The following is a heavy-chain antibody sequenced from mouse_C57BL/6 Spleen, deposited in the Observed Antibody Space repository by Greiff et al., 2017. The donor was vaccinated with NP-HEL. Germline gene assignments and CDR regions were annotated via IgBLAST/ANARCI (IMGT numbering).Heavy chain of an antibody. V-gene: IGHV1-64*01. J-gene: IGHJ2*01. CDR3: ARSSYDYGGFDY. CDR2: IHPNSGST. CDR1: GYTFTSYW. D-gene: IGHD2-4*01. Sequence: QVQLQQPGAELVKPGASVKLSCKASGYTFTSYWMHWVKQRPGQGLEWIGMIHPNSGSTNYNEKFKSKATVTVDKSSSTAYMQLSSLPSEDSAVYYCARSSYDYGGFDYWGQGTTLTVSS.